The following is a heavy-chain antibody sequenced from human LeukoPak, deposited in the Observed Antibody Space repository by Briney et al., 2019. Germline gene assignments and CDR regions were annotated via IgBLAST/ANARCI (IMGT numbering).Heavy chain of an antibody. V-gene: IGHV3-74*01. CDR3: AREMWDSYGYVDY. CDR1: GFTFSSYW. Sequence: GGSLRLSCAVSGFTFSSYWMHWVRQAPGKGLVWVSRINSDGSNTNYADSVKGRFTISRDNSKNTLYLQMNSLRAEDTAVYYCAREMWDSYGYVDYWGQGTLVTVSS. CDR2: INSDGSNT. D-gene: IGHD5-18*01. J-gene: IGHJ4*02.